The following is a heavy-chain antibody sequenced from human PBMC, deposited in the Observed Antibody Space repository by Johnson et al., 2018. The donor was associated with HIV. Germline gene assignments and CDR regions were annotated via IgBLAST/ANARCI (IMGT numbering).Heavy chain of an antibody. Sequence: QMLLVESGGGLIQPGKSLRLSCAASGFTFSIYTMHWVRQAPGKGLEWVAVISYDGSNTYYVDSVKGRFTISRDKSKNTLYLQMNSLRAEDTAVYYCARGALQRGSWYGRDAFDIWGQGTMVTVSS. CDR3: ARGALQRGSWYGRDAFDI. CDR1: GFTFSIYT. D-gene: IGHD6-13*01. CDR2: ISYDGSNT. V-gene: IGHV3-30*04. J-gene: IGHJ3*02.